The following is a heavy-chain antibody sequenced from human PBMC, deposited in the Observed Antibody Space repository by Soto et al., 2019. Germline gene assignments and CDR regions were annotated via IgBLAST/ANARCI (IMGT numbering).Heavy chain of an antibody. J-gene: IGHJ6*02. CDR1: GGTFGSYA. D-gene: IGHD2-2*01. CDR3: ARSQGSSTSLEIYYYYYYGMDF. CDR2: IIPIPGTA. Sequence: QVQLVQSGAEVKKPGSSVKVSCKASGGTFGSYAISWVRQAPGQGLEWMGGIIPIPGTANYAQKFQGRVTIAADESTSTAYMELSSLRSEDTAVYYWARSQGSSTSLEIYYYYYYGMDFWGQGNTVTVPS. V-gene: IGHV1-69*01.